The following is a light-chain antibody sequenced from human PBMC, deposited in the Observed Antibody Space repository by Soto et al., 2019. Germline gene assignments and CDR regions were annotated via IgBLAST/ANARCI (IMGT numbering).Light chain of an antibody. V-gene: IGKV3-11*01. CDR3: HQRQSWPRT. Sequence: VFTQSPATLSSFPGDRVTLSCRASQYINTRLAWYQHRPGQAPRLLIYQTSIRAAGIPARFSASGSGTDLTLTISGVKPEDGALYECHQRQSWPRTFGQGTRLEIK. J-gene: IGKJ5*01. CDR2: QTS. CDR1: QYINTR.